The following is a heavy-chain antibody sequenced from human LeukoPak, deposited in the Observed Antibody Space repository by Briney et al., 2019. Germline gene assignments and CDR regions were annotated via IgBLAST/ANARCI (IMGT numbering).Heavy chain of an antibody. CDR2: IYYSGST. Sequence: PSQTLSLTCTVSGGSISSGGYYWSWTRQHPGKGLAWIGYIYYSGSTYYNPSLKSRVTISVDTSKNQFSLKLSSVTAADTAVYYCARVVVVVAATPWYFDLWGRGTLVTVSS. D-gene: IGHD2-15*01. V-gene: IGHV4-31*03. J-gene: IGHJ2*01. CDR3: ARVVVVVAATPWYFDL. CDR1: GGSISSGGYY.